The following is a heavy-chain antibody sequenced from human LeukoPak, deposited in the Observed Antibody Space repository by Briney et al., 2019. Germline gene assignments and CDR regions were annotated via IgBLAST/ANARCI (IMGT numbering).Heavy chain of an antibody. J-gene: IGHJ5*02. D-gene: IGHD3-10*01. CDR1: GGSISSSSYY. V-gene: IGHV4-39*07. CDR2: IYYSGST. CDR3: ARALWFGESLVNFFGTRRVNTRGWFDP. Sequence: SETLSLTCTVSGGSISSSSYYWGWIRQPPGKGLEWIGSIYYSGSTYYNPSLKSRVTISVDTSKNQFSLKLSSVTAADTAVYYCARALWFGESLVNFFGTRRVNTRGWFDPWGQGTLVTVSS.